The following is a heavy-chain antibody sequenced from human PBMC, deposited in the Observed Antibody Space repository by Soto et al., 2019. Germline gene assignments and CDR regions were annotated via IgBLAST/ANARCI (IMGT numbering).Heavy chain of an antibody. J-gene: IGHJ6*03. D-gene: IGHD2-2*01. CDR1: GYTFTSYD. CDR3: ARGVNIVVVPAATDVYYYYYMDV. CDR2: MNPNSGNT. Sequence: ASVKVSCKASGYTFTSYDINWVRQATGQGLEWMGWMNPNSGNTGYAQKFQGRVTMTRNTSISTAYMELSSLRSEDTAVYYCARGVNIVVVPAATDVYYYYYMDVWGKGTTVTVSS. V-gene: IGHV1-8*02.